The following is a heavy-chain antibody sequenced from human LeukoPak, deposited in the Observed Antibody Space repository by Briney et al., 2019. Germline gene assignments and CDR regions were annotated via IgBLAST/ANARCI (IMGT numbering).Heavy chain of an antibody. CDR3: ARKNDFEI. J-gene: IGHJ3*02. D-gene: IGHD2/OR15-2a*01. CDR2: IYYSGRT. Sequence: GSLRLSCAASGFTFSRYEMNWVRQAPGKGLEWIGCIYYSGRTYYNPSLESRVTISVDMSKSQFFLRLTSVTAADTALYYCARKNDFEIWGQGTLVTVSS. CDR1: GFTFSRYE. V-gene: IGHV4-59*01.